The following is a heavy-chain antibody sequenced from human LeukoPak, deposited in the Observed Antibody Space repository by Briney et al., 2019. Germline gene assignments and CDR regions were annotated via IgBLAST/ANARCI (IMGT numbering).Heavy chain of an antibody. V-gene: IGHV3-23*01. CDR1: GFTFNDFA. D-gene: IGHD3-16*01. J-gene: IGHJ3*01. CDR2: IADAGT. Sequence: GSLRLSWAASGFTFNDFAMAWVRQAPGKGLEWVSTIADAGTYYADSVKGRFIISRHNSKNMLYLQLNSLRADDTAMYYCARNLGPFDVRGHGTMVTVSS. CDR3: ARNLGPFDV.